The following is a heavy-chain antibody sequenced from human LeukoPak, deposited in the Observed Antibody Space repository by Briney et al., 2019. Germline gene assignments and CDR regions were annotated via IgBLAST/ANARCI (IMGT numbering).Heavy chain of an antibody. J-gene: IGHJ4*02. CDR1: GFTFRGYW. CDR2: MKQDGSEK. CDR3: ARDLGHTGYDLYDY. V-gene: IGHV3-7*01. Sequence: GGSLRLSCAASGFTFRGYWMTWVRQAPGKGLEWVANMKQDGSEKYYVDSVKGRFTISRDNAKNSLYLEMNSLRVEDTAVYYCARDLGHTGYDLYDYWGQGTLVTISS. D-gene: IGHD5-12*01.